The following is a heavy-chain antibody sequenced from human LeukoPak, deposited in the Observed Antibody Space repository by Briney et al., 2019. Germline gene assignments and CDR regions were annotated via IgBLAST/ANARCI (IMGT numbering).Heavy chain of an antibody. Sequence: ASVKVSCKASGYTFTSYGISWVRQAPGQGLERMGWISAYNGNTNYAQKLQGRVTMTTDTSTSTAYMELRSLRSDDTAVYYCARDNSITMVRGVIIPPHYFDYWGQGTLVTVSS. J-gene: IGHJ4*02. CDR2: ISAYNGNT. D-gene: IGHD3-10*01. V-gene: IGHV1-18*01. CDR3: ARDNSITMVRGVIIPPHYFDY. CDR1: GYTFTSYG.